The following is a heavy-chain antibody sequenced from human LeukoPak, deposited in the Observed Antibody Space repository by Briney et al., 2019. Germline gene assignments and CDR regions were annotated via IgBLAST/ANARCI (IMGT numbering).Heavy chain of an antibody. CDR2: IWYGGSNK. CDR1: GFTFSSYG. J-gene: IGHJ3*02. CDR3: ARQYWLDQVNAFDI. V-gene: IGHV3-33*08. Sequence: GRSLRLSCAASGFTFSSYGMHWVRRAPGKGLEWVAVIWYGGSNKYYADSVKGRFTISRDNSKNTLYLQMNSLRAEDTAVYYCARQYWLDQVNAFDIWGQGTMVTVSS. D-gene: IGHD2/OR15-2a*01.